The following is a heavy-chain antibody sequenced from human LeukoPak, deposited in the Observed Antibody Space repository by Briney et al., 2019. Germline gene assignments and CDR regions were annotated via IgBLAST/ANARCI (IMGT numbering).Heavy chain of an antibody. V-gene: IGHV3-23*01. Sequence: GGSLRLSCAASGFTFSSYAMSWVRQAPGKGLEWVSAISGSVGSTYYADSVKGRFTISRDNSKNTLYLQMNSLRAEDTAVYYCAKPVSVWSVRAIWGQGTMVTVSS. CDR1: GFTFSSYA. J-gene: IGHJ3*02. CDR3: AKPVSVWSVRAI. CDR2: ISGSVGST. D-gene: IGHD2-21*01.